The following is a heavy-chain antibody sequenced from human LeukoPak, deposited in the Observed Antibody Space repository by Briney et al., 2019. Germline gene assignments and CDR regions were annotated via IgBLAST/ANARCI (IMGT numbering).Heavy chain of an antibody. V-gene: IGHV3-21*01. Sequence: GGSLRLSCAASGFTFSSYSMNWVRQAPGKGLEWVSSISSSSYIYYADSVKGRFTISRDNAKNSLYLQMNSLRAEDTAVYYCARDQPYYDFWSGYVNWFDPWGQGTLVTVSS. J-gene: IGHJ5*02. CDR1: GFTFSSYS. D-gene: IGHD3-3*01. CDR2: ISSSSYI. CDR3: ARDQPYYDFWSGYVNWFDP.